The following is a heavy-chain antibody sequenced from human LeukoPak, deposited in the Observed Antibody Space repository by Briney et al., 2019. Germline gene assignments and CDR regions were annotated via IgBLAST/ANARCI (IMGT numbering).Heavy chain of an antibody. D-gene: IGHD5-18*01. CDR1: GFTFSTSW. CDR2: INQDGSDK. Sequence: GGSLRLSCAASGFTFSTSWMGWVRLTPGKGLEWVANINQDGSDKYYVDSVKGRFTISRDNAKNSLYLQMNSLRAEDTAVYYCARVLDTAMVGGFDYWGQGTLVAVSS. J-gene: IGHJ4*02. CDR3: ARVLDTAMVGGFDY. V-gene: IGHV3-7*01.